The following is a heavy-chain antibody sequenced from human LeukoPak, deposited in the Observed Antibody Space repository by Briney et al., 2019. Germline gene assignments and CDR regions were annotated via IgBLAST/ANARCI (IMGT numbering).Heavy chain of an antibody. CDR1: GITFSGYA. Sequence: GGSLSLSCAASGITFSGYAMYWVRQAPGKGLEWVAVISFDGSNEYYPDSVKGRFTISRDNSKNTLYLQVNSLRAEDTAVYYCARGAPPDYWGQGTLVTVSS. CDR3: ARGAPPDY. CDR2: ISFDGSNE. V-gene: IGHV3-30-3*01. J-gene: IGHJ4*02.